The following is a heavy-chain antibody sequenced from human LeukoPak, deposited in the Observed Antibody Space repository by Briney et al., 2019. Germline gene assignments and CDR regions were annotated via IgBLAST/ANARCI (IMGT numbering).Heavy chain of an antibody. CDR1: GFTFSSYA. J-gene: IGHJ4*02. CDR3: ARDRSYSY. V-gene: IGHV3-30-3*01. D-gene: IGHD2-21*01. CDR2: ISYDGSNK. Sequence: GGSLRLSCAASGFTFSSYAMHWVRQAPGKGLEWVAVISYDGSNKYYADSVKGRFTISRDNSKNTLYLQMNSLRAEDTAVYYCARDRSYSYWGQGTLVTVSS.